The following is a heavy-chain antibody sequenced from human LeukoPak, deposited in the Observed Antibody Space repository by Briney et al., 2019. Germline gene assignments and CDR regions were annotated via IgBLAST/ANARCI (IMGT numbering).Heavy chain of an antibody. V-gene: IGHV1-69*13. CDR3: ATPAFVGATVDY. CDR2: IIPIFGTA. Sequence: ASVKVSCKASGGTFSSYAISWVRQAPGQGLEWMGGIIPIFGTANYAQKFQGRVTITADESTSTAYMELSSLRSEDTAVYYCATPAFVGATVDYWGQGTLVTVSS. D-gene: IGHD1-26*01. J-gene: IGHJ4*02. CDR1: GGTFSSYA.